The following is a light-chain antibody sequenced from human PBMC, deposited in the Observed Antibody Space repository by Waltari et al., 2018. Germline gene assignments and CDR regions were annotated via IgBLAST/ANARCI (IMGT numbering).Light chain of an antibody. J-gene: IGKJ2*01. CDR2: DAS. Sequence: EIVMTQSPATLSVSPGERATLSCRASQSVSSNLAWYQQKPGQPLRLLIFDASRRATGIPARFSGSGSGTEFTLTISSLQSEDFAVYYCQQSNNWPYTFGQGTKLEIK. CDR3: QQSNNWPYT. CDR1: QSVSSN. V-gene: IGKV3-15*01.